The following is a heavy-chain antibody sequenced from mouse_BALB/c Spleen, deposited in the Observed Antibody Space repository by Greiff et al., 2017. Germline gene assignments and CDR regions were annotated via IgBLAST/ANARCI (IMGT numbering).Heavy chain of an antibody. J-gene: IGHJ1*01. Sequence: EVQLQESGPELVKPGASVKMSCKASGYTFTSYVMHWVKQKPGQGLEWIGYINPYNDGTKYNEKFKGKATLTSDKSSSTAYMELSSLTSEDSAVYYCARGGYGSSYWYFDVWGAGTTVTVSS. CDR2: INPYNDGT. D-gene: IGHD1-1*01. CDR1: GYTFTSYV. V-gene: IGHV1-14*01. CDR3: ARGGYGSSYWYFDV.